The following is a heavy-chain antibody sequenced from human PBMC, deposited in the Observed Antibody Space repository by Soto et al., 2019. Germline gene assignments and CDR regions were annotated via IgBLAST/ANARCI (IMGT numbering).Heavy chain of an antibody. Sequence: GASVKVSCTSSGSTFPSYGISWVRQAPGQGLEWMGWISAYNGNTNYAQKLQGRVTMTTDTSTSTAYMELRSLRSDDTAVYYCARGLGKGGYGFDPWGQGTLVTVSS. J-gene: IGHJ5*02. CDR3: ARGLGKGGYGFDP. CDR2: ISAYNGNT. D-gene: IGHD1-1*01. CDR1: GSTFPSYG. V-gene: IGHV1-18*01.